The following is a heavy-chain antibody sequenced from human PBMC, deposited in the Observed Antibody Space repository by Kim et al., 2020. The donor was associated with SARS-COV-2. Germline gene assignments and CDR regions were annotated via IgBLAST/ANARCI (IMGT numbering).Heavy chain of an antibody. D-gene: IGHD3-10*01. CDR2: IYSGGSST. CDR1: GFTFSSYA. J-gene: IGHJ4*02. V-gene: IGHV3-23*03. CDR3: AKDHLWGGSGSYPRQVGVLNDY. Sequence: GGSLRLSCAASGFTFSSYAMSWVRQAPGKGLEWVSVIYSGGSSTYYADSVKGRFTISRDNSKNTLYLQMNSLRAEDTAVYYCAKDHLWGGSGSYPRQVGVLNDYWGQGTLVTVSS.